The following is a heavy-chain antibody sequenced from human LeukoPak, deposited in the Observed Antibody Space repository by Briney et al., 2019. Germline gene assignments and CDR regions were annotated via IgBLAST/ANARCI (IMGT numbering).Heavy chain of an antibody. J-gene: IGHJ4*02. D-gene: IGHD3-16*01. CDR3: ARESHDYVWGTRPPSKYFDY. V-gene: IGHV4-59*01. CDR2: IYYSGST. CDR1: GGSISSYY. Sequence: SETLSLTCTVSGGSISSYYWSWIRQPPGKGLEWIGYIYYSGSTNYNPSLKSRVTISVDTSKNQFSLKLSSVTAADTAVYYCARESHDYVWGTRPPSKYFDYWGQGTLVTVSS.